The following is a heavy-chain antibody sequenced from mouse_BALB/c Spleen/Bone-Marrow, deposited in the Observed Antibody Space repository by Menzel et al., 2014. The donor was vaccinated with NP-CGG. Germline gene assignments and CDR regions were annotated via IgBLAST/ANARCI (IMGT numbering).Heavy chain of an antibody. CDR2: INPSSAYT. J-gene: IGHJ4*01. V-gene: IGHV1-4*01. D-gene: IGHD1-1*01. CDR1: GYTFTRYT. CDR3: TIRYYAMDY. Sequence: VQLQESGAELARPGASVKMSCQASGYTFTRYTMHWEKRRPGQGLEWIGYINPSSAYTNYNQKVKDKATLTADKSSSTAYMQLSSLTSEDSAVYYCTIRYYAMDYWGQGTSVTVSS.